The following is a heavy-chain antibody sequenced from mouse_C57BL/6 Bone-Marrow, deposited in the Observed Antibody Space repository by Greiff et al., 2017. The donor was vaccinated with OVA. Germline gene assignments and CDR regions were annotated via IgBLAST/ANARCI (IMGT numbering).Heavy chain of an antibody. D-gene: IGHD2-4*01. CDR2: INPSTGGT. CDR1: GYSFTGYY. V-gene: IGHV1-42*01. J-gene: IGHJ3*01. CDR3: ARSSYDYFAY. Sequence: EVQLQQSGPELVKPGASVKISCKASGYSFTGYYMNWVKQSPEKSLEWIGEINPSTGGTTYNQKFKAKATLTVDKSSSTAYMQLKSLTSEDSAVYYCARSSYDYFAYWGQGTLVTVSA.